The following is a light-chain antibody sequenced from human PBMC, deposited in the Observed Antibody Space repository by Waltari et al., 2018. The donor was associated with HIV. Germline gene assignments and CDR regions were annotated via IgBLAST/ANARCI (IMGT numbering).Light chain of an antibody. V-gene: IGKV4-1*01. J-gene: IGKJ2*01. CDR3: QQYYSTPHT. CDR2: WAS. Sequence: DIVMTQSPDSLAVSLGERATINCKSSQSVLYSSNNKNYLAWYQQKPGQPPKLLIYWASTRHSGVPDRFSGSGSGTDFTLTISSLQAEDVAVYYCQQYYSTPHTFGQGTKLEIK. CDR1: QSVLYSSNNKNY.